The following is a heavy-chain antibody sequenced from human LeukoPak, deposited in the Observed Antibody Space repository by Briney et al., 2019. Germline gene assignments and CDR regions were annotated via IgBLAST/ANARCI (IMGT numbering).Heavy chain of an antibody. Sequence: GGSLRLSCAASGFTFSNAWMSWVRQAPGKGLEWVGRIKSKTDGGTIDYAAPVKGRFTISRDDSKNTLYLQMNSLKTEDTAVYYCTTDLIYYDSSGLGGVDYWGQGTLVTVFS. CDR1: GFTFSNAW. D-gene: IGHD3-22*01. J-gene: IGHJ4*02. CDR3: TTDLIYYDSSGLGGVDY. CDR2: IKSKTDGGTI. V-gene: IGHV3-15*01.